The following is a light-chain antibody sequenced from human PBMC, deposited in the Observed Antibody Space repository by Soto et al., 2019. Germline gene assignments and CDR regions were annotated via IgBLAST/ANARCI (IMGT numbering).Light chain of an antibody. CDR3: CSYAGSSTLV. Sequence: QSALTQPASVSGSPGQSITISCTGTSSDVGSYNLVSWYQQHPGKAPKLMIYEVSQRPSGVSNRFSGSKSGNTASLTISGLQADDEADYYCCSYAGSSTLVFGGGTKLTVL. V-gene: IGLV2-23*02. J-gene: IGLJ2*01. CDR1: SSDVGSYNL. CDR2: EVS.